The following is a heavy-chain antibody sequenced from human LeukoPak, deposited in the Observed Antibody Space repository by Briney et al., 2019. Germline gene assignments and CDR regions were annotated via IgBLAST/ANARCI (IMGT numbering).Heavy chain of an antibody. Sequence: GGSLRLSCAASGFTFSSYWMSWVRQAPGKGLEWVANIKQDGSEKYYVDSVKGRFTISRDNAKNSLYLQMNSLRAEDTAVYYCARGSAVSSGWYNYWGQGTLVTVSS. CDR2: IKQDGSEK. V-gene: IGHV3-7*01. J-gene: IGHJ4*02. CDR3: ARGSAVSSGWYNY. CDR1: GFTFSSYW. D-gene: IGHD6-19*01.